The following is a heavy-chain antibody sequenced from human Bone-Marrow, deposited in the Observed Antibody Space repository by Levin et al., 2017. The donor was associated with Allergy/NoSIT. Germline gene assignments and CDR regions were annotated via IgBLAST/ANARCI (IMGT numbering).Heavy chain of an antibody. V-gene: IGHV3-30*18. CDR1: GFTFSSYG. J-gene: IGHJ5*02. CDR3: AKRVGFGILDP. Sequence: TGGSLRLSCAASGFTFSSYGMHWVRQAPGKGLEWVAVISYDGSNKYYADSVKGRFTISRDNSKNTLYLQMNSLRAEDTAVYYCAKRVGFGILDPWGQGTLVTVSS. D-gene: IGHD3-10*01. CDR2: ISYDGSNK.